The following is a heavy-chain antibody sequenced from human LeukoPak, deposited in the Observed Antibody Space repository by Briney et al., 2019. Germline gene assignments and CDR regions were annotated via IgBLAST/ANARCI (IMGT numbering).Heavy chain of an antibody. CDR2: ISSGTTYT. CDR3: ARTHTSSWYLDY. J-gene: IGHJ4*02. V-gene: IGHV3-11*03. Sequence: GGSLRLSCAASGFTFSDYYMSWIRQAPGKGLEWISYISSGTTYTKYADSVKSRFTISRDNAKSSMYLQMDSLRAEDTAVYYCARTHTSSWYLDYWGQGTLVTVSS. D-gene: IGHD6-13*01. CDR1: GFTFSDYY.